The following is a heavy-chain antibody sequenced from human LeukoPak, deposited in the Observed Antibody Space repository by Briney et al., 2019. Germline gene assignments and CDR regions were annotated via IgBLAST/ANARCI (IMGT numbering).Heavy chain of an antibody. CDR2: ISGSGGST. Sequence: GGSLRLSCAASGFTLSSYAMSWVRQAPGKGLEWVSAISGSGGSTYYADSVKGRFTISRDNSKNTLYLQMNSLRAEDTAVYYCAKDLSFGWYYFDYWGQGTLVTVPS. CDR1: GFTLSSYA. J-gene: IGHJ4*02. D-gene: IGHD2-15*01. CDR3: AKDLSFGWYYFDY. V-gene: IGHV3-23*01.